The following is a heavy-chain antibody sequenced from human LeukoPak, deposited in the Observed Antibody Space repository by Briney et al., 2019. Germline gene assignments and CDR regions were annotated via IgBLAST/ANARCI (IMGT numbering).Heavy chain of an antibody. CDR3: AELGITMIGGV. V-gene: IGHV3-23*01. Sequence: GGSLRLSCAASGFTFSGTAMTWVRQAPGKGLEWVSGISGRGGSTYYADSVKGRFTVSRDNSKNALYLQMNSLRAEDTAVYYCAELGITMIGGVWGKGTTVTISS. D-gene: IGHD3-10*02. CDR2: ISGRGGST. J-gene: IGHJ6*04. CDR1: GFTFSGTA.